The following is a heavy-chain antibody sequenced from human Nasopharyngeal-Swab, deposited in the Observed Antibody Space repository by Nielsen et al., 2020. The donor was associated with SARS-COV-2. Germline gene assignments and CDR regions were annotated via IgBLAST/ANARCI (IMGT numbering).Heavy chain of an antibody. Sequence: SETLSLTCAVSGGSISTYNWWSCVRQAPGQGLEWIGEIHHGGTTYHNPSLTSRVTISIDNSRNQFSLRLTSVTAADTAVYYCVRGEYGNSANWFDPWGQGALVTVSS. V-gene: IGHV4-4*02. CDR1: GGSISTYNW. CDR3: VRGEYGNSANWFDP. CDR2: IHHGGTT. D-gene: IGHD4-11*01. J-gene: IGHJ5*02.